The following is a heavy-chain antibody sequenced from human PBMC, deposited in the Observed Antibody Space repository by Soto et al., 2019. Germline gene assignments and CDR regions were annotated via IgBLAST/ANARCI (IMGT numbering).Heavy chain of an antibody. V-gene: IGHV4-31*03. CDR2: IYYSGST. CDR3: AREAAGILNWFDP. Sequence: QVQLQESGPGLVKPSQTLSLTCTVSGGSISSGGYYWSWIRQHPGKGLEWIGYIYYSGSTYYNPSLKTRVTISVDTSKNQFSLKLSSVTAADTAVYYCAREAAGILNWFDPWGQGTLVTVSS. CDR1: GGSISSGGYY. J-gene: IGHJ5*02. D-gene: IGHD6-25*01.